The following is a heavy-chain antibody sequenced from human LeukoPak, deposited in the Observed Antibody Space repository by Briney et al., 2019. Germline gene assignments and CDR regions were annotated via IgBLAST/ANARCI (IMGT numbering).Heavy chain of an antibody. V-gene: IGHV4-34*01. D-gene: IGHD3-10*01. CDR1: GGSFRGYY. CDR3: ARGQYYYGSGSYYFDY. Sequence: SETLSLTCAVYGGSFRGYYWSWIRQPPGKGLEWIGEINHSGSTNYNPSLKSRVTISVDTSKNQFSLKLSSVTAADTAVYYCARGQYYYGSGSYYFDYWGQGTLVTVSS. J-gene: IGHJ4*02. CDR2: INHSGST.